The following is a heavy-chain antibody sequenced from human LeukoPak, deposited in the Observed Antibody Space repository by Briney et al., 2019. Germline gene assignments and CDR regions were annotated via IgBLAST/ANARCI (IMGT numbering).Heavy chain of an antibody. CDR3: ATWTLTYYDFWSGYRTAKYYFDY. CDR1: GGSISSSSYY. CDR2: IYYSGST. D-gene: IGHD3-3*01. V-gene: IGHV4-39*07. Sequence: SETLSLTCTVSGGSISSSSYYWGWIRQPPGTGLEWIGSIYYSGSTYYNPSLKSRVTISVDTSKNQFSLKLSSVTAADTAVYYCATWTLTYYDFWSGYRTAKYYFDYWGQGTLVTVSS. J-gene: IGHJ4*02.